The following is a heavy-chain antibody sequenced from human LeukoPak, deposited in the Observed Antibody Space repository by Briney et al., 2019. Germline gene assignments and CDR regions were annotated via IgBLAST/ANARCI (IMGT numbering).Heavy chain of an antibody. CDR1: GGSISSSSYY. J-gene: IGHJ4*02. CDR3: ASRSAARPGPLVYHYFAY. CDR2: IYYSGST. V-gene: IGHV4-39*01. Sequence: PSETLSLTCTVSGGSISSSSYYWGWIRQPPGKGLEWIGNIYYSGSTSYNPSLKSRVTISVDTSKNQFSLKLSSVTAADTAVYYCASRSAARPGPLVYHYFAYWGQGVLVTVSS. D-gene: IGHD6-6*01.